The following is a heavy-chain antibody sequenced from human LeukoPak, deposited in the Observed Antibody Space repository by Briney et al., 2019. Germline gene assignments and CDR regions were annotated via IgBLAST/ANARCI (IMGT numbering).Heavy chain of an antibody. CDR3: ASSTLPVGSSLTFDL. CDR2: ISGSGTTI. V-gene: IGHV3-48*04. D-gene: IGHD1-26*01. J-gene: IGHJ3*01. CDR1: GFTFSHYS. Sequence: PGGSLRLSCAASGFTFSHYSMNWVRQAPGKGLEWLSYISGSGTTIYYADAVKGRFIISRDNANGSLYLQMNSLRADDTALYYCASSTLPVGSSLTFDLWGQGTVVTVSS.